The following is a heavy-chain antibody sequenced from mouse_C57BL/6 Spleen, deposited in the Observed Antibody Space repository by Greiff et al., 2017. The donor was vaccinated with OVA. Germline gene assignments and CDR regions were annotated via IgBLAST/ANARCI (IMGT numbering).Heavy chain of an antibody. CDR2: IYPRDGST. V-gene: IGHV1-78*01. D-gene: IGHD1-1*02. CDR3: AREVDVAMDY. CDR1: GYTFTDHT. J-gene: IGHJ4*01. Sequence: QVQLQQSDAELAKPGASVKISCKVSGYTFTDHTIHWMKQRPEKGLEWIGYIYPRDGSTKSNEKFTGKGRLTADKSSSTAHMQLNSLTSEDAAVYFCAREVDVAMDYWGQGTSVTVSS.